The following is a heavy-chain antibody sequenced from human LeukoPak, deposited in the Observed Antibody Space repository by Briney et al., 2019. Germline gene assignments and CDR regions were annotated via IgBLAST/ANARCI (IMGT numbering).Heavy chain of an antibody. Sequence: GGSLRLSCAASGFTFSRYWTSCVRQAPGKWLELVASVKEDGSQKNYVDTVKGRFTISRDNAKKSRVLQMNSLRVDDTAVYYCAREAYWGPGILVTVSS. J-gene: IGHJ4*02. CDR3: AREAY. CDR2: VKEDGSQK. CDR1: GFTFSRYW. V-gene: IGHV3-7*01.